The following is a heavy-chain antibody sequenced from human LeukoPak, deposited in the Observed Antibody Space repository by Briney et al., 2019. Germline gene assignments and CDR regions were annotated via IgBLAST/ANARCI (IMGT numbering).Heavy chain of an antibody. V-gene: IGHV1-69*13. CDR3: ARGPFSNPDAFDI. CDR2: IIPIFGTA. Sequence: GGSVKVSCKASGGTFSSYAISWVRQAPGQGLEWMGGIIPIFGTANYAQKFQGRVTITADESTSTAYMELSSLRSEDTAVYYCARGPFSNPDAFDIWGQGTMVTVSS. CDR1: GGTFSSYA. J-gene: IGHJ3*02. D-gene: IGHD1-14*01.